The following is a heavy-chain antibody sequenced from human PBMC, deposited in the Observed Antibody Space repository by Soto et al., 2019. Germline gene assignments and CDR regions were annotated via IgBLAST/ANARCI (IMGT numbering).Heavy chain of an antibody. CDR1: GFTFSSYA. CDR3: ARGDRGGSGSPASYYYSGLDV. V-gene: IGHV3-23*01. Sequence: DVQLLESGGHLVQPGGSLRLSCAASGFTFSSYATSWVRQAPGKGLEWVSSVSAGGDMTYYSDSVKGRFTISRDNSNNALFLQMSSLRIEDTALYYCARGDRGGSGSPASYYYSGLDVWGQGATVTVS. D-gene: IGHD3-10*01. J-gene: IGHJ6*02. CDR2: VSAGGDMT.